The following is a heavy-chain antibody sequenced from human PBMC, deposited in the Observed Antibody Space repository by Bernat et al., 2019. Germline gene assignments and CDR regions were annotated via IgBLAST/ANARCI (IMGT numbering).Heavy chain of an antibody. Sequence: QVQLVQSGAEVKKPGASVKVSCKASGYTFTSYGISWVRQAPGQGLEWMGWISAYNGNTNYAQKLQGRVTMTTDTSTSTAYMELRSLRSDDTAVYYCARYCSGGSCYPDQYYFDYWGQGTLVTVSS. D-gene: IGHD2-15*01. CDR3: ARYCSGGSCYPDQYYFDY. CDR1: GYTFTSYG. V-gene: IGHV1-18*01. J-gene: IGHJ4*02. CDR2: ISAYNGNT.